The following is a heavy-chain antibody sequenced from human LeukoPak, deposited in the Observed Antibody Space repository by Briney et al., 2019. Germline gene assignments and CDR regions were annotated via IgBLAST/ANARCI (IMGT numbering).Heavy chain of an antibody. D-gene: IGHD3-22*01. CDR3: ARALYYYDSSGPLPLK. CDR2: IFYSGST. Sequence: PSETLSLTCTVSGGSISSYYWSWIRQPPGKGLEWIGYIFYSGSTSYNPSLKGRVTISVDTSKNQFYLNLSSVTAADTAVYYCARALYYYDSSGPLPLKWGQGTLVTVSS. V-gene: IGHV4-59*01. J-gene: IGHJ4*02. CDR1: GGSISSYY.